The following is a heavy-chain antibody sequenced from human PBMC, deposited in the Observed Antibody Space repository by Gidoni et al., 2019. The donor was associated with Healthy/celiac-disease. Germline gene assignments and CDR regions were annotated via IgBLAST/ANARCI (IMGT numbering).Heavy chain of an antibody. D-gene: IGHD3-22*01. J-gene: IGHJ6*02. CDR1: GYTFTSYG. Sequence: QVQLVQSGAEVKKPGASVKVSRKASGYTFTSYGISWARQAPGQGLEWMGWISAHNGNTNYAQKLQGRVTMTTDTSTSTAYMGLRSLRSDDTAVYYCAREGDYDSSGYYYGDYYYYGMDVWGQGTTVTVSS. V-gene: IGHV1-18*04. CDR2: ISAHNGNT. CDR3: AREGDYDSSGYYYGDYYYYGMDV.